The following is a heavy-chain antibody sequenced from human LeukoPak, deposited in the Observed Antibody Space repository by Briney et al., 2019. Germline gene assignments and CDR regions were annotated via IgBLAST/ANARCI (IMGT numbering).Heavy chain of an antibody. CDR2: ISAYNGNT. J-gene: IGHJ6*03. D-gene: IGHD5-12*01. CDR1: GYTFTSYG. Sequence: GASVKVSCKASGYTFTSYGISWVRQAPGQGLEWMGWISAYNGNTNYAQKLQGRVTMTTDTSTSTAYMELRSQRSDDTAVYYCARGYPENYYYYYYMDVWGKGTTVTISS. V-gene: IGHV1-18*01. CDR3: ARGYPENYYYYYYMDV.